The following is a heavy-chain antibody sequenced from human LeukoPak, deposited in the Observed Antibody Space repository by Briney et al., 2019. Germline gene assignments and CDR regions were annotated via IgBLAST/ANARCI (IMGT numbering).Heavy chain of an antibody. D-gene: IGHD4-17*01. Sequence: GSLRLSCAASGFTVANDRMSWVRQAQGKGREWVSTVYGGGNTAYADSVKGRFTISRDNSKNTLYLQMNSLRAEDTAVYYCAKGTTVTMDAYYYYGMDVWGQGTTVTVSS. CDR3: AKGTTVTMDAYYYYGMDV. CDR1: GFTVANDR. V-gene: IGHV3-53*01. J-gene: IGHJ6*02. CDR2: VYGGGNT.